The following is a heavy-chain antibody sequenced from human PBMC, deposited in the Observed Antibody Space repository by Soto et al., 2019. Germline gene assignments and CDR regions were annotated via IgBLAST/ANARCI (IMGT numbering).Heavy chain of an antibody. J-gene: IGHJ4*02. CDR3: ARVSLVGPSGGRYFDY. CDR2: IKNKANSYTT. CDR1: GFTFSAHY. Sequence: EVQLVESGGGLVQPGGSLRLSCAASGFTFSAHYMDWVRQAPGKGLEWVGRIKNKANSYTTEYAASVEGRFTISREDSQNSLYLQMHRLKTEDTAVYYCARVSLVGPSGGRYFDYWGQGSQVAVSS. D-gene: IGHD1-26*01. V-gene: IGHV3-72*01.